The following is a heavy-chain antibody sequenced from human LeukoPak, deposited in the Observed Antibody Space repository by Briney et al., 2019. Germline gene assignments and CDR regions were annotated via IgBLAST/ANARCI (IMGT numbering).Heavy chain of an antibody. CDR3: ARVSVGYGNWFDP. CDR1: GYTFTSYY. J-gene: IGHJ5*02. Sequence: ASVKVSCKASGYTFTSYYMHWVRQAPGQGLEWMGIINPSGGSTSYAQKFQGRATMTRDTSTSTAYMELRSLRSDDTAVYYCARVSVGYGNWFDPWGQGTLVTVSS. D-gene: IGHD2-2*03. CDR2: INPSGGST. V-gene: IGHV1-46*01.